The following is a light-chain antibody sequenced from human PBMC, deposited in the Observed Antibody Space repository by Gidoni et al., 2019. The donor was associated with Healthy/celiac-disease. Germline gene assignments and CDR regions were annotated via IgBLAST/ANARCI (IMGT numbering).Light chain of an antibody. CDR1: SPNIRAGSD. V-gene: IGLV1-40*01. Sequence: QSVLTQPPSLSGAPGQRVTISCTGSSPNIRAGSDVHWYQQLPGTAPKLLIYGNSNRPSGVPDRFSGSKSGTAASLAITGLQAEDEADYYCQSYDSRLSGDVFGTGTKVTVL. CDR3: QSYDSRLSGDV. CDR2: GNS. J-gene: IGLJ1*01.